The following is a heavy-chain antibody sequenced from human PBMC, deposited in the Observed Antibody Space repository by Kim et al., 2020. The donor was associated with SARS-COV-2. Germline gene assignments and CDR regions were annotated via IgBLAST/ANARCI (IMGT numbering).Heavy chain of an antibody. CDR1: GFTFSSYS. CDR3: ASRAPGTTVTTTHFDY. CDR2: ISSSSSYI. Sequence: GGSLRLSCAASGFTFSSYSMNWVRQAPGKGLEWVSSISSSSSYIYYADSVKGRFTISRDNAKNSLYLQMNSLRAEDTAVYYCASRAPGTTVTTTHFDYWGQGTLVTVSS. J-gene: IGHJ4*02. D-gene: IGHD4-17*01. V-gene: IGHV3-21*01.